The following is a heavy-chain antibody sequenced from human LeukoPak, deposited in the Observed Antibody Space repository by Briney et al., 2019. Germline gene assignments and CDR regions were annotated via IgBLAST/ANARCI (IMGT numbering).Heavy chain of an antibody. CDR2: IYHSGST. CDR1: GGSISSSNW. Sequence: SGTLSLTCAVSGGSISSSNWWSWVRQPPGKGLEWIGEIYHSGSTNYNPSLKSRVTISVDKSKNQFSLKLSSVTAADTAVYYCARDSHTSIYYSKGFNYYYYGMDVWGQGTTVTVSS. V-gene: IGHV4-4*02. J-gene: IGHJ6*02. D-gene: IGHD4-11*01. CDR3: ARDSHTSIYYSKGFNYYYYGMDV.